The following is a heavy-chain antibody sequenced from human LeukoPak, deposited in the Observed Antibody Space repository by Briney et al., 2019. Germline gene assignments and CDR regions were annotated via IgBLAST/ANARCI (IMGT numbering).Heavy chain of an antibody. Sequence: GGSLRPSCVASGFTFSNHGMSWVRQDPGKGLEWVSSISANSVYTYYAASVKGRFTISSDNSKNTLFLQMNNMVAEDTAIYFCAKIRVTGSWFFDLWGRGTLISVSS. D-gene: IGHD1-1*01. V-gene: IGHV3-23*01. CDR2: ISANSVYT. CDR1: GFTFSNHG. CDR3: AKIRVTGSWFFDL. J-gene: IGHJ2*01.